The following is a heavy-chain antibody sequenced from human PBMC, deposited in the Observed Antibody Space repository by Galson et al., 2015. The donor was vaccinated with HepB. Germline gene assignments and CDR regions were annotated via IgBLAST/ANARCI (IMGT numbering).Heavy chain of an antibody. CDR1: GFTFSSYA. CDR3: AKDSPSDDFWSGWAGLGYYYGMDV. Sequence: SLRLSCAASGFTFSSYAMSWVRQAPGKGLEWVSAISGSGGSTYYADSVKGRFTISRDNSKNTLYLQMNSLRAEDTAVYYCAKDSPSDDFWSGWAGLGYYYGMDVWGQGTTVTVSS. V-gene: IGHV3-23*01. D-gene: IGHD3-3*01. J-gene: IGHJ6*02. CDR2: ISGSGGST.